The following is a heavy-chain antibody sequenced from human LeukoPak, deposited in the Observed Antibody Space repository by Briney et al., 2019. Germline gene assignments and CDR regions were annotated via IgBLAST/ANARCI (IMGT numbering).Heavy chain of an antibody. D-gene: IGHD2-21*02. CDR2: ISYDGSNE. CDR1: GFTFSSYV. CDR3: ARDVVVTAISAFDI. V-gene: IGHV3-30*04. J-gene: IGHJ3*02. Sequence: GGSLRLSCAASGFTFSSYVMHWVRQAPGKGLEWVAIISYDGSNEYYADSVKGRFTISRDNSKNTLYLQMNSLRAADTAVYYCARDVVVTAISAFDIWGQGTMVTVSS.